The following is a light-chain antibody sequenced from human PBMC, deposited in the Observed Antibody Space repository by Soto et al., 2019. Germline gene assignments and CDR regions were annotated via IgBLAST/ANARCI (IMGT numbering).Light chain of an antibody. CDR1: QSVSSH. Sequence: EIVLTQSPATLSLSPGERATLSCRASQSVSSHLTWYQQKPGRAPRLLIYDTSNRATGIPARFSGSGSGTDFTLTISRLEPEDFAVYYCQQRTNWRLSFGGGTKVEIK. J-gene: IGKJ4*01. CDR2: DTS. CDR3: QQRTNWRLS. V-gene: IGKV3-11*01.